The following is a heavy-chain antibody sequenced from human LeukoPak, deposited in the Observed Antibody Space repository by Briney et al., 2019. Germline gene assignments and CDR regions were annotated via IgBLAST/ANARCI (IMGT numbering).Heavy chain of an antibody. Sequence: SETLSLTCTVSGYSISSGYYWSWIRQPPGKGLEWIGYIYYSGNTNYNPSLKSRVTISVDTSKNQFSLKLTSVTAADTAVYYCARRPTYYPFDIWGQGTMVTVSS. CDR3: ARRPTYYPFDI. D-gene: IGHD3-10*01. CDR1: GYSISSGYY. V-gene: IGHV4-59*08. CDR2: IYYSGNT. J-gene: IGHJ3*02.